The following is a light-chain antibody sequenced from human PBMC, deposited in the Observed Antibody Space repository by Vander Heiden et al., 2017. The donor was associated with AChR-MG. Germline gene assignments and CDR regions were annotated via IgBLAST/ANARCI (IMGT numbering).Light chain of an antibody. CDR2: GAS. CDR3: QQDGSSLVT. V-gene: IGKV3-20*01. CDR1: RSVNSSS. J-gene: IGKJ5*01. Sequence: IVLTPCPVTLSVSPGGRGTLPCTARRSVNSSSMAWYRQRPGQAPRLLIYGASTRATGIPDRFSGSGSGTDFTLTISRLQPEDFAVFYCQQDGSSLVTFGQRTRLEIK.